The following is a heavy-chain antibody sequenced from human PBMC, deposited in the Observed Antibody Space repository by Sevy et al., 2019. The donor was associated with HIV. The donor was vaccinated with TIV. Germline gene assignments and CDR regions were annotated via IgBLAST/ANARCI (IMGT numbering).Heavy chain of an antibody. CDR3: AKYEAITIFGVVINYFDY. CDR1: GFTFSSYA. Sequence: GGSLRLSCAASGFTFSSYAMSWVRQAPGKGLEWVSAISGSGGSTYYADSVKGRFTISRDNSKNTLYLQMNSLRAEEPAVYYCAKYEAITIFGVVINYFDYWGQGTLVTVSS. J-gene: IGHJ4*02. CDR2: ISGSGGST. V-gene: IGHV3-23*01. D-gene: IGHD3-3*01.